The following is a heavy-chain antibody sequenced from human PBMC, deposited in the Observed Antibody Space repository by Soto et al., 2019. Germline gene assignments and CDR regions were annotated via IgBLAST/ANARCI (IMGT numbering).Heavy chain of an antibody. D-gene: IGHD2-15*01. CDR2: ISYDGSNK. CDR3: AKGRLVVGYYYYGMDV. Sequence: QVQLVESGGGVVQPGRSLRLSCAASGFTFSSYGMHWVRQAPGKGLEWVAVISYDGSNKYYADSVKGRFTISRDNSKNTLYLQMNSLRAEDTAVYYCAKGRLVVGYYYYGMDVCGQGTTVTVSS. J-gene: IGHJ6*02. V-gene: IGHV3-30*18. CDR1: GFTFSSYG.